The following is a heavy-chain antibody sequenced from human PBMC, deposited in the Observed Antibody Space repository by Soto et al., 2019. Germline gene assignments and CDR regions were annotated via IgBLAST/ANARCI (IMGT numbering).Heavy chain of an antibody. CDR2: IYPGDSDA. J-gene: IGHJ4*02. CDR1: GYIFTRHW. Sequence: GESLKISCKANGYIFTRHWIGWVRQQPGKGLEWVAVIYPGDSDARYSPSFQGQVTISADNSINTAYLQWSSLKASDTAIYFCARQDIVTAPVRAVYFDSWGQGTPVTVSS. CDR3: ARQDIVTAPVRAVYFDS. V-gene: IGHV5-51*01. D-gene: IGHD2-15*01.